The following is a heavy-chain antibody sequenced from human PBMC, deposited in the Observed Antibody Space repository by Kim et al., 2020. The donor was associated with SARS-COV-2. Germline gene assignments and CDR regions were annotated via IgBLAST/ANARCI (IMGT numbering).Heavy chain of an antibody. CDR2: ISGSGGST. V-gene: IGHV3-23*01. CDR1: GFTFSSYA. CDR3: AKDQGGYSNYPRGVFGY. D-gene: IGHD4-4*01. J-gene: IGHJ4*02. Sequence: GGSLRLSCAASGFTFSSYAMSWVRQAPGKGLEWVSAISGSGGSTYYADSVKGRFTISRDNSKNTLYLQMNSLRAEDTAVYYCAKDQGGYSNYPRGVFGYWGQGTLVTVSS.